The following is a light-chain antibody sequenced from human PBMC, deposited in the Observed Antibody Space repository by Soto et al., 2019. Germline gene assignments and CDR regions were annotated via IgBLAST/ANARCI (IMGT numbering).Light chain of an antibody. V-gene: IGKV1-5*01. J-gene: IGKJ1*01. CDR2: DAS. CDR1: QSISSW. Sequence: DIQMTQSPSTLSASVGDRVTITCRASQSISSWLAWYQQKPGKAPKLLIYDASSLESGVPSRFSGSGSGTEFTLTISRLQPDDFATYYCQQYNSYSRGWTFGQGTKVEIK. CDR3: QQYNSYSRGWT.